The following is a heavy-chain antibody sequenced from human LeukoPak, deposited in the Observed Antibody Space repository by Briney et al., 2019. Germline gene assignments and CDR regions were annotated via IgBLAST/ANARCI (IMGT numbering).Heavy chain of an antibody. CDR2: IKQDGSEK. D-gene: IGHD3-10*01. J-gene: IGHJ3*02. Sequence: PGGSLGLSCAASGFTFSNYWINWVRQAPGKGLEWVANIKQDGSEKSYVDPVKGRFTISRDNTKNSLYLQMNSLRVEDTAVYYCARGNSGAFDIWGRGTMVTVSS. CDR3: ARGNSGAFDI. V-gene: IGHV3-7*01. CDR1: GFTFSNYW.